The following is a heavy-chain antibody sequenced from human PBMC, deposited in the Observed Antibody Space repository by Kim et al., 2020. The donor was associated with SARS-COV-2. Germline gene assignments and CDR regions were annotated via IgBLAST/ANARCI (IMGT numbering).Heavy chain of an antibody. CDR3: ARPLTNDILTWGYMDV. D-gene: IGHD3-9*01. CDR1: GGSISSSSYY. J-gene: IGHJ6*03. V-gene: IGHV4-39*01. Sequence: SETLSLTCTVSGGSISSSSYYWGWIRQPPGKGLEWIGSIYYSGSTYYNPSLKSRVTISVDTSKNQFSLKLSSVTAADTAVYHCARPLTNDILTWGYMDVWGKGTTVTVSS. CDR2: IYYSGST.